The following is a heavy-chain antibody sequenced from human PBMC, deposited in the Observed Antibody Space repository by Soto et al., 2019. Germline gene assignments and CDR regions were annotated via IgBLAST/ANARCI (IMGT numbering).Heavy chain of an antibody. Sequence: PSETLSLTCAVYGGSFSGYYWSWIRQPPGKGLEWIGEINHSGSTNYNPSLKSRVTISVDTSKNQFSLKLSSVTAADTAVYYCARRRMGSSGWYSAPDYWGQGTLVTVSS. CDR2: INHSGST. D-gene: IGHD6-19*01. CDR1: GGSFSGYY. J-gene: IGHJ4*02. CDR3: ARRRMGSSGWYSAPDY. V-gene: IGHV4-34*01.